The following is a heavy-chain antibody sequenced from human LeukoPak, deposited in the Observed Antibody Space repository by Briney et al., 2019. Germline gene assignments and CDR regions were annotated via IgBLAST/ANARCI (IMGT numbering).Heavy chain of an antibody. J-gene: IGHJ4*02. V-gene: IGHV3-23*01. CDR3: AKDVWYSSGFLDY. CDR1: GFTFSSYA. CDR2: ISGSGGST. D-gene: IGHD6-19*01. Sequence: GGSLRLSCAASGFTFSSYAMGWVRQAPGKGLEWVSAISGSGGSTYYADSVKGRFTISRDNSKNTLYLQMNSLRAEDTAVYYCAKDVWYSSGFLDYWGQGTLVTVSS.